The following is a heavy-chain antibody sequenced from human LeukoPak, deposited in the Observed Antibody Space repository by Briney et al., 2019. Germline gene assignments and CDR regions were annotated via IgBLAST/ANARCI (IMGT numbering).Heavy chain of an antibody. CDR2: IYSGGRT. V-gene: IGHV3-66*02. CDR1: RFTVRSNY. J-gene: IGHJ6*03. Sequence: GGCLRLSCAASRFTVRSNYMSWVRQAPGKGLEWVSVIYSGGRTYYADAVKGRFTISRDNSKNTLYLQMNSLRAEDTAVYYCARSPYNWNDSPYYMDVWGKGTAVTVSS. CDR3: ARSPYNWNDSPYYMDV. D-gene: IGHD1-1*01.